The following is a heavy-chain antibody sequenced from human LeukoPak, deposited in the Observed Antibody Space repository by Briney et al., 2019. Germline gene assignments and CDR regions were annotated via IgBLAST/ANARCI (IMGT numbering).Heavy chain of an antibody. CDR3: AKDTVDGSGSYYYYYGMDV. J-gene: IGHJ6*02. Sequence: GGSLRLSCAASGFTFDDYAMHWVRQAPGKGLEWVSGISWNSGSIGYADSVKGRFTISRDNAKNSLYLQMNSLRAEDTALYYWAKDTVDGSGSYYYYYGMDVWGQGTTVTVSS. V-gene: IGHV3-9*01. CDR2: ISWNSGSI. D-gene: IGHD3-10*01. CDR1: GFTFDDYA.